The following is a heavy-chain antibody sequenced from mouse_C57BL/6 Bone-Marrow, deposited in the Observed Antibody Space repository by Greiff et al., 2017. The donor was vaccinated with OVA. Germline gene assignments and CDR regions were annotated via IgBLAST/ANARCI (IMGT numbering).Heavy chain of an antibody. CDR3: AREGDQGWYFDV. D-gene: IGHD3-3*01. V-gene: IGHV5-4*01. CDR2: ISDGGSYT. Sequence: EVHLVESGGGLVNPGGSLPLSCAASLFPFSSYAMSWVRQTPEKRLEWVATISDGGSYTYYPDNVKGRFTISRDNAKNNLYLQMSHLKSEDTAMYYCAREGDQGWYFDVWGTGTTVTVSS. CDR1: LFPFSSYA. J-gene: IGHJ1*03.